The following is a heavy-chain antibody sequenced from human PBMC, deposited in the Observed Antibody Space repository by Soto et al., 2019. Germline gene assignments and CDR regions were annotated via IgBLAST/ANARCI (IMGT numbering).Heavy chain of an antibody. J-gene: IGHJ4*02. CDR2: ISGYNGDT. Sequence: QVQLVQSGAEVKKPGASVKVSCKASGYTFNTYSISWVRQAPGQGLEWMGWISGYNGDTHYAQKFQGRVTMTTDTSTSTAYMELRSLRSDDTAVYYCARDESSSTSGWWGFDYWGQGTLVTVSS. V-gene: IGHV1-18*01. D-gene: IGHD2-2*01. CDR1: GYTFNTYS. CDR3: ARDESSSTSGWWGFDY.